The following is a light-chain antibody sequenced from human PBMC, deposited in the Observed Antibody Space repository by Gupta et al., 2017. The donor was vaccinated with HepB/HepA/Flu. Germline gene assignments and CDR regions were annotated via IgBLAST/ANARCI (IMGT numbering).Light chain of an antibody. CDR1: QSLVHSNGYNY. J-gene: IGKJ2*02. CDR2: LGS. V-gene: IGKV2-28*01. CDR3: MQALESPRT. Sequence: IVMTQSPLPLPVTPGEPASISCRSSQSLVHSNGYNYLDWYLQKPGQSPQLLIYLGSNRASGVPDRFSGSGSGADFTLKISRVEADDVGVYYCMQALESPRTFGQGTKLEIK.